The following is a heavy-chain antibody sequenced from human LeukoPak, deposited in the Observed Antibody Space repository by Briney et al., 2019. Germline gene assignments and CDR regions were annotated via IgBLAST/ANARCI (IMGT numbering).Heavy chain of an antibody. J-gene: IGHJ4*02. CDR2: IIPIFGTA. D-gene: IGHD3-22*01. CDR3: ARGVYYYDSSGYSYYFDY. Sequence: SVKVSCKASGGTFSSYAISWVRQAPGQGLEWMGRIIPIFGTANYAQKFQGRVTITTGESTSTAYMELSSLRSEDTAVYYCARGVYYYDSSGYSYYFDYWGQGTLVTVSS. V-gene: IGHV1-69*05. CDR1: GGTFSSYA.